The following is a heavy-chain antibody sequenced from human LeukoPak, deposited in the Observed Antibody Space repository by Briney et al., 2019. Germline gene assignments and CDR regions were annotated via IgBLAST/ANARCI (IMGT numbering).Heavy chain of an antibody. CDR2: INPNSGGT. CDR1: GYTFTGYY. D-gene: IGHD2-2*01. V-gene: IGHV1-2*02. J-gene: IGHJ4*02. Sequence: ASVKVSCKASGYTFTGYYMHWVRQAPGQGLEWMGWINPNSGGTNYAQKLQGRVTMTTDTSTSTAYMELRSLRSDDTAVYYCARDRCSSTSCYPYYFDYWGQGTLVTVSS. CDR3: ARDRCSSTSCYPYYFDY.